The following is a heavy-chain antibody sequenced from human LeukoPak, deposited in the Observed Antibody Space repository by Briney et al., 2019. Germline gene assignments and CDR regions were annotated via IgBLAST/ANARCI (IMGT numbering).Heavy chain of an antibody. V-gene: IGHV3-30*02. CDR2: IRYDGTTK. J-gene: IGHJ6*04. Sequence: GGSLRLSCAASGFTFSNSGIHWVRQAPGKGLEWVAFIRYDGTTKYYADSVKGRFTISRDNSKNTLYLQMNSLRAEDTAVYYCAELGITMIGGVWGKGTTVTISS. CDR1: GFTFSNSG. CDR3: AELGITMIGGV. D-gene: IGHD3-10*02.